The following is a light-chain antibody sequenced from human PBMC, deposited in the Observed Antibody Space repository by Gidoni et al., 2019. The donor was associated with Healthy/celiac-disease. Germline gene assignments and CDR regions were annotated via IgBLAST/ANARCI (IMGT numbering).Light chain of an antibody. CDR2: SNN. Sequence: QSVLTQPPSASGTPGQRFTIPCSGSSSNIGSNTVNWYQQLPGTAPKLLIYSNNQRPSGVPDRFSGSKSGTSASLAISGLQSEDEADYYCAAWDDSLNGPNYVFGTGTKVTVL. J-gene: IGLJ1*01. CDR1: SSNIGSNT. CDR3: AAWDDSLNGPNYV. V-gene: IGLV1-44*01.